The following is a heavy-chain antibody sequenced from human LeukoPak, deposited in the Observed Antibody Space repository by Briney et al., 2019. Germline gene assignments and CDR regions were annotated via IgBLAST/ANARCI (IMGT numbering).Heavy chain of an antibody. J-gene: IGHJ5*02. CDR3: TTDPYYYDSSGYPDFDP. CDR1: GYTLTELS. Sequence: ASVKVSCKVSGYTLTELSMHLVRQAPGKGLEWMGGFDPEDGETIYAQKFQGRVTMTEDTSTDTAYMELSSLRSEDTAVYYWTTDPYYYDSSGYPDFDPWGQGTLVTVSS. V-gene: IGHV1-24*01. CDR2: FDPEDGET. D-gene: IGHD3-22*01.